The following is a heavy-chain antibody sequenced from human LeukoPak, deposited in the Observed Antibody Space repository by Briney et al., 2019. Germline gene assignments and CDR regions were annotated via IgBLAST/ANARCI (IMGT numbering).Heavy chain of an antibody. Sequence: SETLSLTCAVFGGSFSGYYWNWIRQPPGKGLEWIGQINPSRNTNYNPSLKSRVTISVDTSKKQFSLKLSSVTAADTAVYYCARRLGRKFGERFYYYHYMDVWGKGTTVTISS. V-gene: IGHV4-34*01. D-gene: IGHD3-10*01. CDR2: INPSRNT. CDR1: GGSFSGYY. CDR3: ARRLGRKFGERFYYYHYMDV. J-gene: IGHJ6*03.